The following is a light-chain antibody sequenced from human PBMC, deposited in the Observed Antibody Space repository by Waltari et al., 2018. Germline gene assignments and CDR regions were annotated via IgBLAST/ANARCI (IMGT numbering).Light chain of an antibody. CDR3: AAWDDSLNGRWV. J-gene: IGLJ3*02. CDR1: ASNIGNNL. Sequence: QSVLTQPPSVSGTPGQRVTISCSGSASNIGNNLVNWYQQFPGKAPKLLIYRSEQRPSGAPYRFSGSKSGTAASLAISGLQSEDEADYYCAAWDDSLNGRWVFGGGTKVTVL. CDR2: RSE. V-gene: IGLV1-44*01.